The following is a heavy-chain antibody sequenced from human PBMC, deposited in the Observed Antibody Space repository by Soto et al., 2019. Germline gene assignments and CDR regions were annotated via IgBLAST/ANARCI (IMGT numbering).Heavy chain of an antibody. CDR1: GFTFNNYA. V-gene: IGHV3-23*01. CDR3: AKGRGGSGSLTPRVDF. D-gene: IGHD3-10*01. Sequence: EVQLLESGGGLVQPGGSLRLSCAASGFTFNNYAMTWVRQAPGKGLAWVSAISGGGDTTSYADSVKGRFTVSRDGSKDTLYLQMSSLRAADTALYSCAKGRGGSGSLTPRVDFWGQGTLVTVSS. J-gene: IGHJ4*02. CDR2: ISGGGDTT.